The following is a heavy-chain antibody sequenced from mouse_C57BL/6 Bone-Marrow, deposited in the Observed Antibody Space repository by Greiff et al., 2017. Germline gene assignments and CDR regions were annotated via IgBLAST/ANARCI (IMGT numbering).Heavy chain of an antibody. CDR2: IYPGDGDT. D-gene: IGHD4-1*01. CDR1: GYAFSSYW. V-gene: IGHV1-80*01. J-gene: IGHJ2*01. Sequence: VQLQESGAELVKPGASVKISCTASGYAFSSYWMNWVKQRPGKGLEWIGQIYPGDGDTNYNGQFTGKATLTADNSSSTAYMQLRSLTSEDSAVYFCARDWDFFDYWGQGTTLTVAA. CDR3: ARDWDFFDY.